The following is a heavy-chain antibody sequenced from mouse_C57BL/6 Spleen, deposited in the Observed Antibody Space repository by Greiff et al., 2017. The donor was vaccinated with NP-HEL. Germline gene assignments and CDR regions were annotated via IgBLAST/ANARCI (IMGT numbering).Heavy chain of an antibody. CDR3: ARHRDYEYYAMDY. CDR1: GFSLTSYG. V-gene: IGHV2-6-1*01. CDR2: IWSDGST. D-gene: IGHD2-4*01. J-gene: IGHJ4*01. Sequence: QVQLKESGPGLVAPSQRLSITCTVSGFSLTSYGVHWVRQPPGKGLEWLVVIWSDGSTTYNSALKSRLSISKDNSKSQVFLKRNSLQTDDTAMYYCARHRDYEYYAMDYWGQGTSVTVSS.